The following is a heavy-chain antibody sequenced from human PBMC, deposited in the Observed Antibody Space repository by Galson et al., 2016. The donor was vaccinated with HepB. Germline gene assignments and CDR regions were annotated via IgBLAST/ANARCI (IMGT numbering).Heavy chain of an antibody. D-gene: IGHD3-22*01. V-gene: IGHV3-21*01. Sequence: SLRLSCAASGITLRGYAMNWVRQAPGKGLDWVSCISRGGTYTYYADSVKGRFTVSRDNAKNSLYLQMKNLRAEDTALYYCASERLDSSGYSYPDAFEIWGLGTMVTVSS. CDR1: GITLRGYA. CDR3: ASERLDSSGYSYPDAFEI. CDR2: ISRGGTYT. J-gene: IGHJ3*02.